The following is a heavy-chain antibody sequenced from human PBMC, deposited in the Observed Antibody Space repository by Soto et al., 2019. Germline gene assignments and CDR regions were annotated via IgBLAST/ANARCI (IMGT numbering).Heavy chain of an antibody. CDR1: GGSISSYY. J-gene: IGHJ4*02. D-gene: IGHD6-19*01. V-gene: IGHV4-59*08. CDR2: IYYSGST. CDR3: ARHASLVAGCFDY. Sequence: SETLSLTCPVSGGSISSYYWSWIRQPPGKGLEWIGYIYYSGSTNYNPSLKSRVTISVDTSKNQFSLKLSSVTAADTAVYYCARHASLVAGCFDYWGQGTLVTVSS.